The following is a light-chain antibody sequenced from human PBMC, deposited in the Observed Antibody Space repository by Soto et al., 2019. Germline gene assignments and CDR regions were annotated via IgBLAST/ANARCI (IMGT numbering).Light chain of an antibody. CDR3: QQYGSSPRS. Sequence: EIVLTQSPGTLSLSPGERATLSCRASQSVSSTYLAWYQHKLGQAPRLLIYGASSKASGIPDRFSGSGSGTHFTLTISRLEPEDFAVYYCQQYGSSPRSFGQGTKVEVK. J-gene: IGKJ1*01. CDR1: QSVSSTY. V-gene: IGKV3-20*01. CDR2: GAS.